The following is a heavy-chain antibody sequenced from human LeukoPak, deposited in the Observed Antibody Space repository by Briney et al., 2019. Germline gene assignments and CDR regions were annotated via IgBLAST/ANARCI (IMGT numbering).Heavy chain of an antibody. CDR2: IYYTGST. V-gene: IGHV4-39*01. D-gene: IGHD3-10*01. J-gene: IGHJ4*02. Sequence: SETLSLTCTVSGGSISTNTYSWGWIRQPPGKGLEWIGSIYYTGSTYYNPSLKSRVTISVDTSKNQFSLKLSSVTAADTAVYYCARHDHYYASGYWGQGTLVTVSS. CDR1: GGSISTNTYS. CDR3: ARHDHYYASGY.